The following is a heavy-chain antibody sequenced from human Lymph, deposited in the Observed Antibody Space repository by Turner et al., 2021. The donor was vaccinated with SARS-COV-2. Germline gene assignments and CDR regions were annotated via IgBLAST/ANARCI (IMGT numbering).Heavy chain of an antibody. J-gene: IGHJ3*02. V-gene: IGHV3-33*01. CDR2: IWYDGSNK. CDR3: AREGYFYDTSRAFDI. Sequence: QVQLVESGGGVVQPGRSLRLSCAASGFTFSNYGIHWVRQAPGKGLEGVAVIWYDGSNKYYADSVKGRFTISRDNSKNTLYLQMNSLRAEDTAVYYCAREGYFYDTSRAFDIWGQGTMVTVSS. CDR1: GFTFSNYG. D-gene: IGHD3-22*01.